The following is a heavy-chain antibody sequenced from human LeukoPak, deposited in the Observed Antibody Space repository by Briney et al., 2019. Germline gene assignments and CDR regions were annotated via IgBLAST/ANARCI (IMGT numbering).Heavy chain of an antibody. CDR1: GDTFNSNV. V-gene: IGHV1-69*06. Sequence: SVKVSCKASGDTFNSNVCNWVRQAPGQGLEWMGSVSPLFDAPNHAQKFRGRVTITADKSTNTAYMEVRSLRLDDTAVYYCAIGDVLMEYLGDWGQGTLIAVSS. CDR2: VSPLFDAP. CDR3: AIGDVLMEYLGD. J-gene: IGHJ4*02. D-gene: IGHD2/OR15-2a*01.